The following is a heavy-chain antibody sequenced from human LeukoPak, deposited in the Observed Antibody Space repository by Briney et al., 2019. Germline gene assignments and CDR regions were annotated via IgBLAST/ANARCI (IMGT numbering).Heavy chain of an antibody. Sequence: GGSLRLSCAASGFTFSSYAMSWVRQAPGKGLEWVSAISGSGSSTYYADSVKGRFTISRDNSKNTLYLQMNSLRAEDTAVYYCAKDRGSDSSGWYYFDYWGQGTLVTVSS. CDR2: ISGSGSST. V-gene: IGHV3-23*01. CDR1: GFTFSSYA. D-gene: IGHD6-19*01. J-gene: IGHJ4*02. CDR3: AKDRGSDSSGWYYFDY.